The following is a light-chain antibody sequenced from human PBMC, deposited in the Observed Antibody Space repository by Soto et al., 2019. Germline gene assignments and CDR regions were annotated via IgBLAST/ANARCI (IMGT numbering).Light chain of an antibody. CDR2: DVT. V-gene: IGLV2-14*03. CDR3: SSYRSSSKLVL. Sequence: QSVLTQPASVSGSPGQSITISCTGSSSDVGGSNFVSWYQQHPGKAPKLIIYDVTNRPSGVSVRFSGSKSGNTASLTISGLQVEEEADYYCSSYRSSSKLVLFGGGTKLTVL. J-gene: IGLJ2*01. CDR1: SSDVGGSNF.